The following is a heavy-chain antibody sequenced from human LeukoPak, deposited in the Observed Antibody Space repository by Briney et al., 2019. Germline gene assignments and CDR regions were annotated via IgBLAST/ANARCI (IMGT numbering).Heavy chain of an antibody. CDR2: IYPGDSDT. Sequence: GESLKISCKGSGYSFTSYWIGWLRQMPGKGLEWMGIIYPGDSDTRYSPSFQGQVTISADKSISTAYLQWSSLKASDTAMYYRARRNVDTAMVTNWFDPWGQGTLVTVSS. D-gene: IGHD5-18*01. CDR3: ARRNVDTAMVTNWFDP. V-gene: IGHV5-51*01. CDR1: GYSFTSYW. J-gene: IGHJ5*02.